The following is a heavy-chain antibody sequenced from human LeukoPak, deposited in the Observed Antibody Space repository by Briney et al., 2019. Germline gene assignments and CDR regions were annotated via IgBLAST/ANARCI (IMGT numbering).Heavy chain of an antibody. D-gene: IGHD1-1*01. J-gene: IGHJ5*02. CDR1: GYSFTTYW. CDR3: ARWKGGDNWFDP. CDR2: IYPGDSDT. Sequence: HGESLKISCEGSGYSFTTYWIGWVRQMSGKGLEWMGIIYPGDSDTRYSPSFQGQVTISADKSISTAYLQWSSLKASDTAMYYCARWKGGDNWFDPWGQGTLSPSPQ. V-gene: IGHV5-51*01.